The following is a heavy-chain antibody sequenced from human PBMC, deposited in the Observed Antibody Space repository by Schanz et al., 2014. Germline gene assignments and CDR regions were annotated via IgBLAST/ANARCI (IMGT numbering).Heavy chain of an antibody. CDR2: ISGSSIHK. D-gene: IGHD6-19*01. CDR3: ARDHQWLARYYMDV. J-gene: IGHJ6*03. CDR1: GFTFSDYY. Sequence: VQLVESGGDLVKPGGSLRLSCAASGFTFSDYYMAWIRQAPGKGLEWVSHISGSSIHKNYADSVKGRFSISRDNGETSVYLQINSLRVEDTAVYYCARDHQWLARYYMDVWGKGTTVTVSS. V-gene: IGHV3-11*05.